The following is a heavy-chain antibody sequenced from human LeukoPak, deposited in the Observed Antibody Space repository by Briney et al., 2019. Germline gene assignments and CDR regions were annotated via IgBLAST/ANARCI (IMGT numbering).Heavy chain of an antibody. V-gene: IGHV3-7*01. Sequence: GGSLRLSCAASGFTFSSYWMSWVRQAPGKGLEWVANIKQDGSEKYYVDSVKGRFTISRDNAKNSLYLQMNSLRAEDTAVYYCASGLPTPFYYGMDVWGQGTTVTVSS. J-gene: IGHJ6*02. D-gene: IGHD3/OR15-3a*01. CDR3: ASGLPTPFYYGMDV. CDR1: GFTFSSYW. CDR2: IKQDGSEK.